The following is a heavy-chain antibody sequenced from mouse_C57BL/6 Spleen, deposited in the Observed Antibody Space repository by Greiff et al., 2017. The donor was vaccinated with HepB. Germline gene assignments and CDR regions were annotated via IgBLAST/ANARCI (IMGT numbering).Heavy chain of an antibody. CDR1: GFNFSDYG. Sequence: EVKLLESGGGLVKPGGSLKLSCAASGFNFSDYGMHWVRQAPEKGLEWVAYISSCRSTIYYADTVKGRFTISRDNAKNTLFLQMTSLRSEDTAMYYCARETGTYFDYWGQGTTLTVSS. J-gene: IGHJ2*01. CDR3: ARETGTYFDY. CDR2: ISSCRSTI. D-gene: IGHD4-1*01. V-gene: IGHV5-17*01.